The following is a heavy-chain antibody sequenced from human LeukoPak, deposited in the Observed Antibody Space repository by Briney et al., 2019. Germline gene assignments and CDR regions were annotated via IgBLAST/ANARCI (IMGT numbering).Heavy chain of an antibody. CDR1: GFTFSRYW. J-gene: IGHJ4*02. CDR3: TTGYSSGWYNEGNY. CDR2: IKQDGSGQ. Sequence: QPGGSLRLSCVASGFTFSRYWMSWVRQAPGKGLEWVAKIKQDGSGQYYLDSVKGRFTISRDNAKNSLYLQMNSLRAEDTAVHFCTTGYSSGWYNEGNYWGQGTLVTVSS. V-gene: IGHV3-7*01. D-gene: IGHD6-19*01.